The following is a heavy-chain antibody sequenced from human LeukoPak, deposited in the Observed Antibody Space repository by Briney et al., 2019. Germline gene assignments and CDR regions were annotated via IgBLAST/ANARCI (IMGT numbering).Heavy chain of an antibody. V-gene: IGHV3-48*02. CDR2: ISSSSSTI. CDR1: GFTFSSYS. CDR3: ARDTSGWYGVYWLDP. Sequence: HPGGSLRLSCAASGFTFSSYSMTWVRQAPGKGLEWVSYISSSSSTIYYADSVKGRFTISRDNAKNSLYLQMNSLRDEDTAVYYCARDTSGWYGVYWLDPWGQGTLVTVSS. J-gene: IGHJ5*02. D-gene: IGHD6-19*01.